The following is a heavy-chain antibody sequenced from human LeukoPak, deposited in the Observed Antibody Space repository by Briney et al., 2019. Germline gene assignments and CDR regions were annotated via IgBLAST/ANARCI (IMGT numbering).Heavy chain of an antibody. V-gene: IGHV3-7*01. CDR3: ARARTAMVYYFDY. CDR1: GFTFSSYW. D-gene: IGHD5-18*01. Sequence: GGSLRLSCAASGFTFSSYWMSWVRQPPGQGLEWVANIKQDGSEKYYVDSVKGRFTISRDNAKNSLYLQMNSPRAEDTAVYYCARARTAMVYYFDYWGQGTLVTVSS. J-gene: IGHJ4*02. CDR2: IKQDGSEK.